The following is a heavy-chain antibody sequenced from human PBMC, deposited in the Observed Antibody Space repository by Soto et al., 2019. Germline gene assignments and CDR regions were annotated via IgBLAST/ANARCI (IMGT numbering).Heavy chain of an antibody. D-gene: IGHD6-19*01. CDR1: GFTFSDHY. CDR3: ARGAKSGWPDY. V-gene: IGHV3-72*01. J-gene: IGHJ4*02. CDR2: IRSKASRYTT. Sequence: GGSLRLSCAASGFTFSDHYMDWVRQAPGKGLEWVGRIRSKASRYTTEYAASVKGRFTISRDDSKNSMYLQMNSLKTEDTAEYYCARGAKSGWPDYWGQGTLVTVSS.